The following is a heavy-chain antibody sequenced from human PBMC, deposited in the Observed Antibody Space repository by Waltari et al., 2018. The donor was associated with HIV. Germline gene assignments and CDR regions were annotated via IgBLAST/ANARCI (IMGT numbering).Heavy chain of an antibody. V-gene: IGHV3-7*01. Sequence: EVQLVESGGGLVQPGGSLRLSCAASGFTFSDYWMSWVRQAPGKGMELVANIKKDGNEKYFVDPVKGRFTISRDNAKNSLYLQMNSLRAEDTAVYYCARSPPLYSHYGDDAFDIWGQGTMVTVSS. CDR1: GFTFSDYW. CDR3: ARSPPLYSHYGDDAFDI. J-gene: IGHJ3*02. D-gene: IGHD4-4*01. CDR2: IKKDGNEK.